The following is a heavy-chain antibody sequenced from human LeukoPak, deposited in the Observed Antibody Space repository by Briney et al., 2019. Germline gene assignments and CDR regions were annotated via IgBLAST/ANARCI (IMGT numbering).Heavy chain of an antibody. J-gene: IGHJ4*02. CDR1: GFTLSNYP. CDR3: ARYSGDGFFDY. Sequence: GGSLRLSCAASGFTLSNYPVTWVRQAPGKGLVWVSRINSDGSSTSYADSVKGRFTISRDNAKNTLYLQMNSLRAEDTAVYYCARYSGDGFFDYWGQGTLVTVSS. V-gene: IGHV3-74*01. CDR2: INSDGSST. D-gene: IGHD5-24*01.